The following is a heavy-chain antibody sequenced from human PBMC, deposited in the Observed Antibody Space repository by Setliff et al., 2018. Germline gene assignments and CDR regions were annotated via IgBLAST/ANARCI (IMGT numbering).Heavy chain of an antibody. Sequence: ASVKVSCKASGYSFSDFYMHWVRQVPGEGLEALGRIDPRDDFTVYAERFKDRLTITADTSTDTSYMEMSSLRFGDTAVYYCAIDYGPTGTPYHWGQGTPVTVSS. CDR3: AIDYGPTGTPYH. D-gene: IGHD1-1*01. J-gene: IGHJ4*02. CDR1: GYSFSDFY. V-gene: IGHV1-69-2*01. CDR2: IDPRDDFT.